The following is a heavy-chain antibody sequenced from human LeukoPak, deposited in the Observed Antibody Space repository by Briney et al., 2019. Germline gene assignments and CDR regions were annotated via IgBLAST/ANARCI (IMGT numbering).Heavy chain of an antibody. Sequence: GGSLRLSCAASGFTFDDYGMSWVRQAPGKGLEWVSGINWNGGSTGYADSVKGRFTISRDNAKNSLYLQMNSLRAEDTALYYCGRVGGGITETVFDYGGQGPLVTVSS. V-gene: IGHV3-20*04. D-gene: IGHD1-7*01. J-gene: IGHJ4*02. CDR2: INWNGGST. CDR3: GRVGGGITETVFDY. CDR1: GFTFDDYG.